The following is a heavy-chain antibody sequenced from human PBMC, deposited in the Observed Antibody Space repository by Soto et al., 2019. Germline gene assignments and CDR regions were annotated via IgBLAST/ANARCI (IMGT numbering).Heavy chain of an antibody. CDR3: AISGGYFHWDSFAY. D-gene: IGHD3-9*01. CDR2: ISNDGSSE. Sequence: QVQLVESGGGVVQPERSLRLSCAASGFTFSSYGMHWVRQAPGKGPEWVAVISNDGSSEYYADSVKGRFTISRDNSKNPLDLQLDRLRADDTAVYYCAISGGYFHWDSFAYWGQGTLVTVSS. J-gene: IGHJ4*02. V-gene: IGHV3-30*03. CDR1: GFTFSSYG.